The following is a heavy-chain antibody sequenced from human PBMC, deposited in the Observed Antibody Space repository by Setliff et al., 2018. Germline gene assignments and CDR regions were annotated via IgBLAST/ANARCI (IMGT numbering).Heavy chain of an antibody. D-gene: IGHD3-16*01. CDR1: GFTFSNYG. J-gene: IGHJ4*02. CDR2: IWNDGSSK. CDR3: ARDGGEY. V-gene: IGHV3-33*01. Sequence: GGSLRLSCVASGFTFSNYGMHWVRQAPGKGLEWVALIWNDGSSKFYVDSVKGRFTISRDNAKNSLYLQMNSLRAEDTAVYYCARDGGEYWGQGTLVTVSS.